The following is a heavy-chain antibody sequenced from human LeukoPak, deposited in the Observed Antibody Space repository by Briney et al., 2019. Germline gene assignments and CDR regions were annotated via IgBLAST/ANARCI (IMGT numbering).Heavy chain of an antibody. CDR1: GYTFTGYY. D-gene: IGHD5-18*01. V-gene: IGHV1-2*02. CDR3: ARIRGYSYGPLDY. Sequence: ASVTVSCKASGYTFTGYYMHWVRQAPGQGLEWMGWINPNSGGTNYAQKFQGRVTMTRDTSISTAYMELSRLRSDGTAVYYCARIRGYSYGPLDYWGQGTLVTVSS. J-gene: IGHJ4*02. CDR2: INPNSGGT.